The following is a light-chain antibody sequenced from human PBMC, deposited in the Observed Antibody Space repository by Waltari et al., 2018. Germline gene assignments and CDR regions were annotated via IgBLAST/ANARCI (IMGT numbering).Light chain of an antibody. CDR3: HQYYTNSWA. J-gene: IGKJ1*01. Sequence: DIVMTQSPDSLAVSLGETATIKCRSSQSLFYSSTNKSYLTWWQQKTGQPANLLIYWPSTRESGVPDRFTGGGSGTDFSLTISGLQAEDVALYYCHQYYTNSWAFGQGTKVEIK. V-gene: IGKV4-1*01. CDR2: WPS. CDR1: QSLFYSSTNKSY.